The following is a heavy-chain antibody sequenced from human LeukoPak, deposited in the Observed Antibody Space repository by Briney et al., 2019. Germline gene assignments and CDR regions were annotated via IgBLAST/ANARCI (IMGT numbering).Heavy chain of an antibody. V-gene: IGHV4-59*01. D-gene: IGHD3-22*01. CDR3: ARDYDSSGFDY. CDR1: GGSISSYY. Sequence: PSETLSLTCTVSGGSISSYYWSWIRQPPGKGLEWIAYIYYSGSTNYNPSLKSRVTISVDTSKNQFSLKLSSVTAADTAVYYCARDYDSSGFDYWGQGTLVTVSS. J-gene: IGHJ4*02. CDR2: IYYSGST.